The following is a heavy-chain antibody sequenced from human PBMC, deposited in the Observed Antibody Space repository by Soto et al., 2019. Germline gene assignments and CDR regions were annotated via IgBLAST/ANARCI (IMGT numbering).Heavy chain of an antibody. Sequence: QVQLQESGPGLVKPSQTLSLTCTVSGGSISSGDYYWSWIRQPPGKGLEWIGSIYYIGSTYYNPSLKSRGIISVDTSKNQFSLKLTSVTAADTAVYYCARGDSSGYPIYWGQGTLVPVSS. D-gene: IGHD3-22*01. J-gene: IGHJ4*02. CDR2: IYYIGST. CDR3: ARGDSSGYPIY. V-gene: IGHV4-30-4*01. CDR1: GGSISSGDYY.